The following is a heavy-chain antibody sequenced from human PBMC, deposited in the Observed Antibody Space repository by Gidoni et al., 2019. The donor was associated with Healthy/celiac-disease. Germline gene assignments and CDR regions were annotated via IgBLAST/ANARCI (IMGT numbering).Heavy chain of an antibody. J-gene: IGHJ4*02. D-gene: IGHD5-12*01. CDR3: ARREYSGYDYFDY. CDR1: GYSVTSYW. V-gene: IGHV5-10-1*01. Sequence: VQLVQSGAELNKPGESLRISCMGSGYSVTSYWISWVRQTPGKGLGWMVRIDPIDSYTNYSPSFQGHVTISADKSISPAYLQWSSLKASDTAMYYCARREYSGYDYFDYWGQGTLVTVSS. CDR2: IDPIDSYT.